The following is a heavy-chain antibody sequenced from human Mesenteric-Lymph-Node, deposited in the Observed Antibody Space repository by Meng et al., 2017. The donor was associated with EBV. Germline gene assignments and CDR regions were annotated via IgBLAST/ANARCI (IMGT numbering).Heavy chain of an antibody. V-gene: IGHV4-4*02. D-gene: IGHD3-22*01. CDR1: GGSISSTNW. Sequence: QVALQGSCPVLVKPSGTLSLTCAVSGGSISSTNWWSWVRQPPGKGLEWIGEIYHSGSTNYNPSLKSRVTISLDKSKNQFSLKLSSVTAADTAVYYCARVDYYDSSSLFDPWGQGTLVTVSS. J-gene: IGHJ5*02. CDR3: ARVDYYDSSSLFDP. CDR2: IYHSGST.